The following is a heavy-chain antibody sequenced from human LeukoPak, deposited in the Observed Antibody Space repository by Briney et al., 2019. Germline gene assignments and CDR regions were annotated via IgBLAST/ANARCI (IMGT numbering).Heavy chain of an antibody. CDR3: ATDGYSSSWYSDRHFDY. D-gene: IGHD6-13*01. J-gene: IGHJ4*02. Sequence: ASVKVSCKVSGYTLTELSMHWVRQAPGKGLEWMGGFDPEDGETIYAQKFQGRVTMTEDTSTDTAYMELSSLRSEDTAVYYCATDGYSSSWYSDRHFDYWGQGILVTVSS. CDR2: FDPEDGET. V-gene: IGHV1-24*01. CDR1: GYTLTELS.